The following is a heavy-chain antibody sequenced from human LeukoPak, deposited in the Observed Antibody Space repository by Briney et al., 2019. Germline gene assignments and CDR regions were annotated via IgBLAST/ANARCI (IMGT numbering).Heavy chain of an antibody. V-gene: IGHV3-9*01. CDR2: ISWNSGSI. J-gene: IGHJ4*02. Sequence: HTGGSLRLSCAASGFTFDDYAMHWVRQAPGKGLEWVSGISWNSGSIGYADSEKGRFTISRDNAKNSLYLQMNSLRAEDTALYYCAKGGSGSYRGDFDYWGQGTLVTVSS. CDR3: AKGGSGSYRGDFDY. CDR1: GFTFDDYA. D-gene: IGHD3-10*01.